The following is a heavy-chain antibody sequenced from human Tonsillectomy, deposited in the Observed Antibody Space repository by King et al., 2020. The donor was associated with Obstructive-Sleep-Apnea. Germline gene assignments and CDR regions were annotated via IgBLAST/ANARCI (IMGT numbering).Heavy chain of an antibody. CDR1: GFTFGDYV. V-gene: IGHV3-49*03. J-gene: IGHJ6*02. CDR2: IRSNAYGGTT. D-gene: IGHD4-23*01. CDR3: TRDFDYGGTNYYYGMDV. Sequence: QLVQSGGGLVQPGRSLRLSCTASGFTFGDYVMSWFRQAPGKGLEWVGLIRSNAYGGTTEYAASVKGRFTISRDDSKSIAYLQMSSLKTEDTAVYYCTRDFDYGGTNYYYGMDVWGQGTTVTVSS.